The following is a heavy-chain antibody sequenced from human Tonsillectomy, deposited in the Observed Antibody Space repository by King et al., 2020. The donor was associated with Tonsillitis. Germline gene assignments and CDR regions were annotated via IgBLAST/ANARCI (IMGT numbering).Heavy chain of an antibody. CDR2: INHSGYT. J-gene: IGHJ4*02. CDR3: ARGLIGWQHLSPAGD. V-gene: IGHV4-38-2*02. D-gene: IGHD6-13*01. CDR1: GYSISSDYY. Sequence: VQLQESGPGLVKPSETLSLTCTVSGYSISSDYYWGWIRQPPGKGLEWIGSINHSGYTYYSPSLKSRVTISEDTSKNQFSLRLSSGTAADTAVYYCARGLIGWQHLSPAGDWGQGTLVTVSS.